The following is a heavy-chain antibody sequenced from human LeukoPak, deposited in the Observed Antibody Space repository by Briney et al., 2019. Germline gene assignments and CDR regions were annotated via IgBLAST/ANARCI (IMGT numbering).Heavy chain of an antibody. CDR1: GFTFSSYA. D-gene: IGHD3-3*01. CDR3: ARAVLRSLFEP. Sequence: PGGSLRLSCAASGFTFSSYAMHWVRQAPGKGLEWVAVISYDGSNKYYAGSVKGRFTISRDNSKNTLYLQMNSLRAEDTAVYYCARAVLRSLFEPWGQGTLVTVSS. CDR2: ISYDGSNK. J-gene: IGHJ5*02. V-gene: IGHV3-30-3*01.